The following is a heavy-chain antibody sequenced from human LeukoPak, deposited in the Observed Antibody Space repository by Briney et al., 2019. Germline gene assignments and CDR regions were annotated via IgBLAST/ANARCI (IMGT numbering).Heavy chain of an antibody. Sequence: GGSLRLSCAASGFTFTTYAMSWVRQAPGKGLEWVSGISGGGGSTNYADSVKGRLTISRDNSKNTLYLQMISLRAEDTAVYYCAKPYSGYYYYWGQGTLVTVSS. CDR2: ISGGGGST. CDR3: AKPYSGYYYY. CDR1: GFTFTTYA. V-gene: IGHV3-23*01. D-gene: IGHD3-22*01. J-gene: IGHJ4*02.